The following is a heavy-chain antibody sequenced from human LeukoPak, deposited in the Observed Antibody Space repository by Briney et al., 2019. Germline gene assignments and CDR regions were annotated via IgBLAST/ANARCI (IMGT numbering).Heavy chain of an antibody. CDR3: ARSQGHRLLNYYSYYMDV. J-gene: IGHJ6*03. Sequence: VASVKVSCKASGYTFTNYGLSWVRQAPGQGLEWMGWISAYNGHTNYAQKFQDRVTMTTDTSTTTAYLELKSLRSDDTAVYYCARSQGHRLLNYYSYYMDVWGKGTTVTVSS. CDR2: ISAYNGHT. V-gene: IGHV1-18*01. D-gene: IGHD2-15*01. CDR1: GYTFTNYG.